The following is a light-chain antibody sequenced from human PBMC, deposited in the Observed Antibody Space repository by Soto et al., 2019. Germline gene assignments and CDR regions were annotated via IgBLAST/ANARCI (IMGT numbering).Light chain of an antibody. V-gene: IGKV3-15*01. CDR1: QSVSSN. J-gene: IGKJ1*01. CDR2: GAS. Sequence: EIVMTQSPATLSVSPGERATLSCWASQSVSSNLAWYQQKSGQAPRLLMYGASTRATTIPARFSGRRSGTEFTLTISSLQSEDFAVYYCQQYDNWPRTFGQGTKVEIK. CDR3: QQYDNWPRT.